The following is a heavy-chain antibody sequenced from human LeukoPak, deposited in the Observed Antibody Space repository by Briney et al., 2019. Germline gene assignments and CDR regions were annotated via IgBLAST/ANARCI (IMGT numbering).Heavy chain of an antibody. CDR1: GFSVSTSGVG. D-gene: IGHD3-9*01. J-gene: IGHJ4*02. V-gene: IGHV2-5*02. CDR3: AHRGIASRGYYDIFDY. Sequence: SGPTLVNPTQTLTLTCTLSGFSVSTSGVGVGWIRQPPGKALEWLALIYWDDDKRYSPSLKNRLTITKDTSKNQVVLTMTNMDPVDTGTYYCAHRGIASRGYYDIFDYWGRGTLVTVSS. CDR2: IYWDDDK.